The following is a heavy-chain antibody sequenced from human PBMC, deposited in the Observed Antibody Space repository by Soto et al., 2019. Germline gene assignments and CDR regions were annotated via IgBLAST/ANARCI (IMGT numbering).Heavy chain of an antibody. Sequence: ASVKVSCKASGYTFTNYGITWVRQAPGQGLEWMGWISAYNGDTHYTQRLQGRVTMTTDTSTSTAYMELRGLRSDDTAVYYCALGGRDIVVVPAAHMDVWGKGTTVTVSS. CDR2: ISAYNGDT. CDR1: GYTFTNYG. CDR3: ALGGRDIVVVPAAHMDV. J-gene: IGHJ6*03. V-gene: IGHV1-18*01. D-gene: IGHD2-2*01.